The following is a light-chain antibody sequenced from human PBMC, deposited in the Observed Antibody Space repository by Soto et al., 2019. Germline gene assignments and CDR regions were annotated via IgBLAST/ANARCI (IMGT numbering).Light chain of an antibody. CDR2: DVS. CDR1: SSDVGGYNY. CDR3: SSYTSSSTYV. V-gene: IGLV2-14*01. Sequence: QSVLTQPASVSGSPGQSSTISYTGTSSDVGGYNYVSWYQQHPGKAPKLMIYDVSNRPSGVSNRFSGSKSGNTASLTISGLQAEDEADYYCSSYTSSSTYVFGTGTKVTVL. J-gene: IGLJ1*01.